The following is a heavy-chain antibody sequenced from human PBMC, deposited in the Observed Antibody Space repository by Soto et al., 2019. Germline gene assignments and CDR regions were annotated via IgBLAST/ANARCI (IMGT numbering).Heavy chain of an antibody. CDR1: GGTFSSYA. J-gene: IGHJ6*02. CDR3: ARVGGSSSWYDNYYYYYGMDV. CDR2: IIPIFGTA. D-gene: IGHD6-13*01. Sequence: QVQLVQSGAEVKKPGSSVKVSCKASGGTFSSYAISWVRQAPGQGLEWMGGIIPIFGTANYAQQFQGRVTITADESTSTAYMELSSLRSEDTAVYYCARVGGSSSWYDNYYYYYGMDVWGQGTTVTVSS. V-gene: IGHV1-69*12.